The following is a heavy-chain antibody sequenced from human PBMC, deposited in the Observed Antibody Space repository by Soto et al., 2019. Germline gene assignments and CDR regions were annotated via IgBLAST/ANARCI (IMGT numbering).Heavy chain of an antibody. CDR2: IWYDGSNE. D-gene: IGHD4-17*01. Sequence: VQVVESGGGVVQPGRSLRLSCATSGFTFSSYGMHWVRQAPGKGLEWVALIWYDGSNEYYVDSVKGRFTISRDNSKDTLYLQMNSLRAEDTAVYYCARELYYGDTSVYFDFRGQGTLVTVSS. CDR1: GFTFSSYG. V-gene: IGHV3-33*01. J-gene: IGHJ4*02. CDR3: ARELYYGDTSVYFDF.